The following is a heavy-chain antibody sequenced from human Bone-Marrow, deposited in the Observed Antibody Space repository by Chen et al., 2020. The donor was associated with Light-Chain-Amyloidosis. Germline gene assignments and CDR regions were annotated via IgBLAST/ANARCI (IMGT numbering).Heavy chain of an antibody. CDR1: GYTFTSYY. CDR2: INPSGGST. Sequence: QVQLVQSGAEVKKPGASVKVSCKASGYTFTSYYMHWVRQAPGQGLEWMGIINPSGGSTSYAQKFQGRVTMTRDTSTSTVYMERSSLRSEDTAVYYCARGGGSTIRRGGPDYWGQGTLVTVSS. V-gene: IGHV1-46*01. CDR3: ARGGGSTIRRGGPDY. D-gene: IGHD5-12*01. J-gene: IGHJ4*02.